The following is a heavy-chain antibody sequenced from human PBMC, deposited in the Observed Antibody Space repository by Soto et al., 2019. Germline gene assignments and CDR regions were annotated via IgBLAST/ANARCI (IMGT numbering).Heavy chain of an antibody. Sequence: QVQLVESGGGVVQPGRSLRLSCAASGFTFSNYGMHWVRQAPGKGLEWVAVISYDERSKYYADSVKGRFTISRDNSKKTQDLHMDSPRLEDTAVYYCAKDGPPNEELDGRIGYWGQGTLVTVSS. CDR2: ISYDERSK. V-gene: IGHV3-30*18. CDR1: GFTFSNYG. CDR3: AKDGPPNEELDGRIGY. D-gene: IGHD1-26*01. J-gene: IGHJ4*02.